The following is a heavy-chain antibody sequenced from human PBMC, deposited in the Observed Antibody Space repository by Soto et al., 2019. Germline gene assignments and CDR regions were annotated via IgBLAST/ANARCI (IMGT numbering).Heavy chain of an antibody. CDR2: VSPLKGRT. D-gene: IGHD4-17*01. CDR3: AMYYGGSPEYFKH. J-gene: IGHJ1*01. V-gene: IGHV1-18*04. CDR1: GYTFTSYG. Sequence: QVQLVQSGPGLKRPGASMKVSCTASGYTFTSYGISWVRQAPGQGLEWMAWVSPLKGRTQYSQKAQGRLTQSTATSSNTAYMEMTTLRVDDTAVYYSAMYYGGSPEYFKHWGQGTLVTVS.